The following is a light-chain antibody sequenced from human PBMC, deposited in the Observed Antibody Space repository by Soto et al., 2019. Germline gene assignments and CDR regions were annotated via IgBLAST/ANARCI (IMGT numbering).Light chain of an antibody. J-gene: IGKJ2*01. Sequence: EIVLTQSPATLSVSRGERVTLSCRASQSVSSDLAWYQQKPGQAPRLLIYGASTRATGIPARFSGSGSGTDFTLAISSLQSEDFAIYYCHQYNNWPPYTFGRGTKVYIK. CDR1: QSVSSD. CDR2: GAS. V-gene: IGKV3-15*01. CDR3: HQYNNWPPYT.